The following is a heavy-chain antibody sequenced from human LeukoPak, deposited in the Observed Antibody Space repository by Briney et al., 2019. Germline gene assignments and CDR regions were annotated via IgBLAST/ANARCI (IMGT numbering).Heavy chain of an antibody. V-gene: IGHV3-23*01. CDR1: GFTFSSYG. Sequence: GGSLRLSCAASGFTFSSYGMNWVRQAPGKGLEWVSAISRSGGSTYYADSVRGRFTISRDNAKNSLYLQMNSLRAEDTAVYYCARSVEMVGGTRWFDPWGQGTLVTVSS. CDR2: ISRSGGST. J-gene: IGHJ5*02. D-gene: IGHD2-15*01. CDR3: ARSVEMVGGTRWFDP.